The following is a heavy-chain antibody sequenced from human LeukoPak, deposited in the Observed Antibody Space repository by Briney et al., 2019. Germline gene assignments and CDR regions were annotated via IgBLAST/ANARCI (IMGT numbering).Heavy chain of an antibody. CDR1: GFTFSSYA. D-gene: IGHD6-19*01. CDR2: ISYDGSNK. Sequence: GGSLRLSCAASGFTFSSYAMHWVRQAPGTGLECGGVISYDGSNKYYADSMKGRFTISRDNSKNTLYLQMNSLRAEDTAVYYCAREPSGWRSRPVDYWGQGTLVTVSS. J-gene: IGHJ4*02. CDR3: AREPSGWRSRPVDY. V-gene: IGHV3-30-3*01.